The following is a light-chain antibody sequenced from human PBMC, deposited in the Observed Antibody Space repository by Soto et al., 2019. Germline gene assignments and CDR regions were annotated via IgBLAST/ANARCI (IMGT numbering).Light chain of an antibody. J-gene: IGLJ2*01. CDR3: CSYAGIRGVV. CDR1: SSDVGSYNL. V-gene: IGLV2-23*01. Sequence: QSVLTQPASVSGSPGQSITISCTGTSSDVGSYNLVSWYQQHPGKAPNLMIYEGSKRPSGVSNRFSGSKSGNTAYLTISGLQAEDEADYYCCSYAGIRGVVFGGGTKLTVL. CDR2: EGS.